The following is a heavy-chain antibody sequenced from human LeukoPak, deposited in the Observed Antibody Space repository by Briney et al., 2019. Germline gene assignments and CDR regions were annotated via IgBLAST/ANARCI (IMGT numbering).Heavy chain of an antibody. CDR3: ARVADTAMASFDY. Sequence: ASVKVSCKTSGYAFTDKYIHWMRQATGQGLEWMGWMNPNSGNTGYAQKFQGRVTMTRNTSISTAYMELSSLRSEDTAVYYCARVADTAMASFDYWGQGTLVTVSS. J-gene: IGHJ4*02. CDR1: GYAFTDKY. CDR2: MNPNSGNT. D-gene: IGHD5-18*01. V-gene: IGHV1-8*02.